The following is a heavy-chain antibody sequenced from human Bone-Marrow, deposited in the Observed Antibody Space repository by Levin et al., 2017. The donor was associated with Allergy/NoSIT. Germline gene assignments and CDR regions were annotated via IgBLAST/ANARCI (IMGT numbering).Heavy chain of an antibody. CDR2: ISSSSSYI. CDR1: GFTFSSYS. D-gene: IGHD6-19*01. Sequence: GESLKISCAASGFTFSSYSMNWVRQAPGKGLEWVSSISSSSSYIYYADSVKGRFTISRDNAKNSLYLQMNSLRAEDTAVYYCAREGIAVAGYSPVGVWIYWGQGTLVTVSS. V-gene: IGHV3-21*01. J-gene: IGHJ4*02. CDR3: AREGIAVAGYSPVGVWIY.